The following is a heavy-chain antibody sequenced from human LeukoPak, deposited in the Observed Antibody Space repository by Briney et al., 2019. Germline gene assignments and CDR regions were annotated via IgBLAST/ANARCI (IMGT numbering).Heavy chain of an antibody. J-gene: IGHJ4*02. CDR1: GGSISSSSYF. CDR3: ARGFCSGGICGFDY. V-gene: IGHV4-39*07. D-gene: IGHD2-15*01. CDR2: MFHSGST. Sequence: SETLSLTCTVSGGSISSSSYFWGWIRQSPGKGLEWIASMFHSGSTYYNPSLKSRVTMSVDTSKNQFSLRLSSLTAADTAVYYCARGFCSGGICGFDYWGQGTLVTVSS.